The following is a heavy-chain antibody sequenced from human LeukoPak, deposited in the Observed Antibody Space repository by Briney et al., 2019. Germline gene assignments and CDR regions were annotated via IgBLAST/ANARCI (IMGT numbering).Heavy chain of an antibody. CDR1: GFTFSIYT. V-gene: IGHV3-21*01. D-gene: IGHD2-2*01. CDR2: ISSGSNYI. CDR3: ARVQDCSGTSCYYFDY. Sequence: GGSLRLSCAASGFTFSIYTMNWVRQAPGKGLEWVSSISSGSNYIYYADSVKGRFTISRDNARNSLYLQMNSLRAEDTAVYYCARVQDCSGTSCYYFDYWGQGTLVTVSS. J-gene: IGHJ4*02.